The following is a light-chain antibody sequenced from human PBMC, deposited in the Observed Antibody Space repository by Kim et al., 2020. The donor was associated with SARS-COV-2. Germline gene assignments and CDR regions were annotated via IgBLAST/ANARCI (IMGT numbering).Light chain of an antibody. CDR3: QQQNNWSNT. CDR2: GAS. J-gene: IGKJ5*01. Sequence: EIVMTQSPATLSVSPGERATLSCRASQSVSSNLAWYQQKPGQAPRLLIYGASTRATGIPARFSGSGSGTEFTLTISSLQSEDFAVYYCQQQNNWSNTFGQGTRLEIK. V-gene: IGKV3-15*01. CDR1: QSVSSN.